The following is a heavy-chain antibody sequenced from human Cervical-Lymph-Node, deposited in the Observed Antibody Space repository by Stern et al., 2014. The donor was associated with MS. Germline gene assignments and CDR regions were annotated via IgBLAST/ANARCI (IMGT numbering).Heavy chain of an antibody. CDR1: GFTLSSYG. CDR2: ISYDGSDK. V-gene: IGHV3-30*18. J-gene: IGHJ6*02. CDR3: AKDALQARWVVVAAAHHGMDV. D-gene: IGHD2-2*01. Sequence: QVQLVQSGGGVVQPGRSLRLSCAASGFTLSSYGMNWVRQAPGKGLEWVAVISYDGSDKDYADSVKGRFTVSRDNSKYTLYLQMNSLRAEDTAVYYCAKDALQARWVVVAAAHHGMDVWGQGTTVTVSS.